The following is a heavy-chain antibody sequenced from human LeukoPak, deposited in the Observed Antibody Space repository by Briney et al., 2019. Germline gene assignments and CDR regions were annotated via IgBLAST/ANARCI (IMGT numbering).Heavy chain of an antibody. CDR2: INPNSGGT. CDR3: AREGLGYCSGGSCSDAYYYGMDV. CDR1: GYTFTGYY. Sequence: ASVKVSCKASGYTFTGYYMHWVRQAPGQGLEWMGWINPNSGGTNYAQKFQGRVTMTRDTSIGTAYMELSRLRSDDTAVYYCAREGLGYCSGGSCSDAYYYGMDVWGQGTTVTVSS. D-gene: IGHD2-15*01. V-gene: IGHV1-2*02. J-gene: IGHJ6*02.